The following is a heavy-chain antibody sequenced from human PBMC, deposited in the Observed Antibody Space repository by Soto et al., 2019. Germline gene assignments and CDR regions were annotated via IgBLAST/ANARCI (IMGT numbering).Heavy chain of an antibody. CDR3: AKPPDYNWNDY. Sequence: GGSLRLSCTASGFTFSSFFMNWVRQAPGKGPEWVSGIDTSGGVTKYADSVKGRFPISRDNSKDTLYLQMNNLRAEDTAVYYCAKPPDYNWNDYWGQGTLVTVSS. D-gene: IGHD1-20*01. V-gene: IGHV3-23*01. CDR1: GFTFSSFF. CDR2: IDTSGGVT. J-gene: IGHJ4*02.